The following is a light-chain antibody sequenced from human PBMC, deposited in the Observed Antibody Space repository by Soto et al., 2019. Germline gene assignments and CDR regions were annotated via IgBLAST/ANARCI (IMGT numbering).Light chain of an antibody. Sequence: EIVLTQSPGALSLSPGERATLSCRASQSVSDNYLAWYQQKPGQAPRLLIYGASIRATGIPDRFSGSGSGADFTLTISRLEPEDCAVYYCQQYGGSPRVSFGGGTKVEIK. V-gene: IGKV3-20*01. CDR1: QSVSDNY. J-gene: IGKJ4*01. CDR3: QQYGGSPRVS. CDR2: GAS.